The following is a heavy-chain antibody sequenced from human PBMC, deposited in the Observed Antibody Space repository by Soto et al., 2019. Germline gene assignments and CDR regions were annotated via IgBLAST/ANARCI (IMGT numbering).Heavy chain of an antibody. D-gene: IGHD3-3*01. CDR3: ARVRTLRFLEWLYYYYGMDV. CDR2: INHSGST. V-gene: IGHV4-34*01. Sequence: ASETLSLTCAVYGGSFSGYYWSWIRQPPGKGLEWLGEINHSGSTNYNPSLKSRVTISVDTSKNQFSLKLSSVTAADTAVYYCARVRTLRFLEWLYYYYGMDVWGQGTTVTVSS. J-gene: IGHJ6*02. CDR1: GGSFSGYY.